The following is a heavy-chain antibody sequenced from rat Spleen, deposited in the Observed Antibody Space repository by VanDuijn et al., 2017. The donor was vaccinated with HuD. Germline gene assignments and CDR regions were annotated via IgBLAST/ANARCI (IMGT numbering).Heavy chain of an antibody. Sequence: EVQLVESGGGLVQPGRSLKLSCAASGFTFSDYYMAWVRQAPTKGLEWVATISYDGSKTYYRDSVKGRLTISRDNAKSTLYLQMDSLRSEETATYYCAANYGRGTVHGYFDYWGQGVMVTVSS. V-gene: IGHV5-7*01. J-gene: IGHJ2*01. CDR3: AANYGRGTVHGYFDY. D-gene: IGHD1-11*01. CDR1: GFTFSDYY. CDR2: ISYDGSKT.